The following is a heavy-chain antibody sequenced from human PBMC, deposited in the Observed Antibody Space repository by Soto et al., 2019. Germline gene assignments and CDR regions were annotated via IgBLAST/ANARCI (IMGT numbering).Heavy chain of an antibody. Sequence: ASVKVSCKASGYTFTGYYMDWVRQAPGQGLEWMGWINPNSGGTNYAQKFQGWVTMTRDTSISTAYMELSRLRSDDTAVYYCARDRLSEPMVMEDYYYYGMDVWGQGTTVTVSS. CDR1: GYTFTGYY. CDR2: INPNSGGT. CDR3: ARDRLSEPMVMEDYYYYGMDV. D-gene: IGHD3-22*01. V-gene: IGHV1-2*04. J-gene: IGHJ6*02.